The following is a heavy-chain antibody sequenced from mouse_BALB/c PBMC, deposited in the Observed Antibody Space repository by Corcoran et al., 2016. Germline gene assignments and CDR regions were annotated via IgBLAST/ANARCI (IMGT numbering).Heavy chain of an antibody. CDR3: AREVPGGNPFDY. V-gene: IGHV1S136*01. CDR2: IYPYNDGT. Sequence: EVQLQQSGPELVKPGASVKMSCKASESTFTSYVMRWVKQKPGQGLEWIGYIYPYNDGTKYTEKFKGKATLTSEKSSSTAYMELSSLTSEDSAVYYCAREVPGGNPFDYWGQGTTLTVSS. CDR1: ESTFTSYV. D-gene: IGHD2-1*01. J-gene: IGHJ2*01.